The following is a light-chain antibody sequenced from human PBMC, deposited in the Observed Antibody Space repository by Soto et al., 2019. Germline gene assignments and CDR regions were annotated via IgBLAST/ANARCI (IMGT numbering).Light chain of an antibody. CDR2: LGS. Sequence: DVVMTQSPLSLPVTPGEPASISCRSSQSLLHRNGKNYLDWYLQKPGQSPQLLIYLGSNRASGVPDRCSGSESGTDFTLKISRVEAEDVGVYYCMQALQTPSFGQGTKLEIK. V-gene: IGKV2-28*01. CDR3: MQALQTPS. CDR1: QSLLHRNGKNY. J-gene: IGKJ2*01.